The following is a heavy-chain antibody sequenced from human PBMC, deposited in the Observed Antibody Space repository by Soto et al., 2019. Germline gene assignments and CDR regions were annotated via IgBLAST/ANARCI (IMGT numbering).Heavy chain of an antibody. CDR1: GYTFTGYY. V-gene: IGHV1-2*02. CDR2: INPNNGGT. Sequence: ASVKVSCKASGYTFTGYYVHWVRQAPGQGLEWMGWINPNNGGTVYAQKFQGRVTMTRDTSISKAYMDLSSLRFDDTAVYYCATTGNYGSGTSFRVDYWGQGTLVTVYS. CDR3: ATTGNYGSGTSFRVDY. J-gene: IGHJ4*02. D-gene: IGHD3-10*01.